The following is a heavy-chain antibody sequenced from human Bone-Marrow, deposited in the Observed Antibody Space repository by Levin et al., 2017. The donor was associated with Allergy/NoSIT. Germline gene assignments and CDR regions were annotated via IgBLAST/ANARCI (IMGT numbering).Heavy chain of an antibody. CDR1: GYSFTSYW. J-gene: IGHJ4*02. V-gene: IGHV5-51*01. Sequence: GESLKISCKGSGYSFTSYWIGWVRQMPGKGLEWMGIIYPGDSDTRYSPSFQGQVTISADKSISTAYLQWSSLKASDTAMYYCARLPFRFMNWNYEDYWGQGTLVTVSS. CDR3: ARLPFRFMNWNYEDY. CDR2: IYPGDSDT. D-gene: IGHD1-7*01.